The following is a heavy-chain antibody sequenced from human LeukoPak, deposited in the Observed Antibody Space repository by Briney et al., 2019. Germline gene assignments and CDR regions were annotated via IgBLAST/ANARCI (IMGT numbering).Heavy chain of an antibody. CDR2: ISAYNGNT. CDR1: GYTFTSYG. V-gene: IGHV1-18*01. CDR3: ARDFFDSSSSLFFDY. J-gene: IGHJ4*02. D-gene: IGHD6-6*01. Sequence: ASVKVSCKASGYTFTSYGISWVRQAPGQGLEWMGWISAYNGNTNYAQKLQGRVTMTTDTSTSTAYMELRSLRSDDTAVYYCARDFFDSSSSLFFDYWGQGTLVTVS.